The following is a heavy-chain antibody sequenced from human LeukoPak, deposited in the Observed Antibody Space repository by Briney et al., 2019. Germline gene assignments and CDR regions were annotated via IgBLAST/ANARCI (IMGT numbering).Heavy chain of an antibody. Sequence: SETLSLTCAVYGGSYSGYYWSWIRQPPGKGLGWIGEINHSGSTNYNPSLKSRVTISVDTSKNQFSLKLSSVTAADTAGYYCARGQGPYGDYGGGSNWFDPWGQGTLVTVSS. CDR1: GGSYSGYY. V-gene: IGHV4-34*01. CDR2: INHSGST. J-gene: IGHJ5*02. D-gene: IGHD4-17*01. CDR3: ARGQGPYGDYGGGSNWFDP.